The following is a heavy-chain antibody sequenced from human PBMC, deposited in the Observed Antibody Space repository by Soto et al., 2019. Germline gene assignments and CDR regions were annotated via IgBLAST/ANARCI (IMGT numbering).Heavy chain of an antibody. J-gene: IGHJ4*02. CDR1: GGSISSSSYY. CDR3: AREMGGSIDY. Sequence: LQLQESGPGLVKPSETLSLTCTVSGGSISSSSYYWGWIRQPPGKGLEWIGTTYHSGSTYYKPSLKSRVTISVDTSKNQFSLKLNSVTAADTPIYYCAREMGGSIDYWGQGTLVTVSS. CDR2: TYHSGST. V-gene: IGHV4-39*01. D-gene: IGHD1-26*01.